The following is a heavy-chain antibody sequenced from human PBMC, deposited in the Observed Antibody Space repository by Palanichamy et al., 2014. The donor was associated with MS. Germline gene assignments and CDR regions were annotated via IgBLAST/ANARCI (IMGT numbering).Heavy chain of an antibody. CDR2: IDYSGTT. V-gene: IGHV4-39*01. CDR1: GGSISSSSYS. Sequence: QLQLQESGPGLVKPSETLSLTCTVSGGSISSSSYSWGWIRRPHGKGLEWIGSIDYSGTTHYNPALKSRVTISVDTSKNQFSLKLSSVTAADTAVYYCARRVRGNRSSSWYLIDYWGQGTLVTVAS. CDR3: ARRVRGNRSSSWYLIDY. D-gene: IGHD6-13*01. J-gene: IGHJ4*02.